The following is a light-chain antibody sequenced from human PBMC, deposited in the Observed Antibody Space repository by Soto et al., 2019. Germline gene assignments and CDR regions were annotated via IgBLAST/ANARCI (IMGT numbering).Light chain of an antibody. CDR2: QAS. CDR3: QQYDSYPWT. CDR1: QTISTW. J-gene: IGKJ1*01. V-gene: IGKV1-5*03. Sequence: IQMTQSPSTLSASIGDRVTITCRASQTISTWLAWYQQKPGEAPNLLIYQASSLVSGVPSRFSGSGSGTEFTLTIGSLQTDDIATYYCQQYDSYPWTFGQGTKVDIK.